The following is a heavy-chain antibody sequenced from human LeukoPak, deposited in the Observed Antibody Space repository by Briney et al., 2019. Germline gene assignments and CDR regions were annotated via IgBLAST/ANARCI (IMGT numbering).Heavy chain of an antibody. CDR2: MSPINVNT. CDR3: ARNRGEGFDP. D-gene: IGHD1-14*01. V-gene: IGHV1-8*01. CDR1: GYTFTSYD. J-gene: IGHJ5*02. Sequence: GASVKVSCKASGYTFTSYDINWVRQAPGQGLEWREWMSPINVNTGYAQKFQGRVTMTRTTSISTAYMELSSLRSEDTAVYYCARNRGEGFDPWGQGTLVTVSS.